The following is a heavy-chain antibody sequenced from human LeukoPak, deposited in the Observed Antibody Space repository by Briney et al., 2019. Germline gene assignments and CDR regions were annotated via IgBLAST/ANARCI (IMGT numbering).Heavy chain of an antibody. D-gene: IGHD3-3*01. CDR3: AKDVTYYDFWSGYYNYMDV. V-gene: IGHV3-43*01. CDR1: GFTFDDYT. CDR2: ISWDGGST. Sequence: GGSLRLSCAASGFTFDDYTMHWVRQAPGKGLEWVSLISWDGGSTYYADSVKGRFTISRDNSKNSLYLQMNSLRTEDTALYYCAKDVTYYDFWSGYYNYMDVWGKGTTVTVSS. J-gene: IGHJ6*03.